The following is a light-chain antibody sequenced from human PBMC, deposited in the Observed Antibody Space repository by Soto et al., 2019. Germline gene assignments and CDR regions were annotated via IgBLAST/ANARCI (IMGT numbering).Light chain of an antibody. J-gene: IGLJ1*01. Sequence: SVLTQPASVSGSPGQSITISCTGTSSDIGSNNYVSWYQQHPGKAPKVMIYEVSNRPSGVSNRFSGSKSGYTASLTISGLQAEDEADYYCSSYTPNSVTLYVFGTGTKVTVL. CDR3: SSYTPNSVTLYV. V-gene: IGLV2-14*01. CDR1: SSDIGSNNY. CDR2: EVS.